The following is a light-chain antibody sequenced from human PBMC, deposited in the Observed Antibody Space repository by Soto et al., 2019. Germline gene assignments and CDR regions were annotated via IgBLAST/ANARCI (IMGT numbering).Light chain of an antibody. CDR1: QSISSW. Sequence: DIKMTQSPSTLSASVGDRVTITCRASQSISSWLAWYQQKPGKAPKLLIYDASSLESGVPSRFSGSGSGTEFTLTISSLQPDDFATYYCQQFKDYVWTFGQGTKVDVK. J-gene: IGKJ1*01. CDR2: DAS. CDR3: QQFKDYVWT. V-gene: IGKV1-5*01.